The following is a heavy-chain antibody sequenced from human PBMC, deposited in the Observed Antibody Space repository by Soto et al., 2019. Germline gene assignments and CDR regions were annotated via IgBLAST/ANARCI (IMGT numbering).Heavy chain of an antibody. V-gene: IGHV1-69*12. CDR3: AGGMCFGGSCYLDV. Sequence: QVQLVQSGAEVKKPGSSVKVSCKASGGTFSTYTLYWVRQAPGQGLQWTDGISPGIDIRDYAQKFQGRVTITADESTSTVYRQMSTLTSYATACYFCAGGMCFGGSCYLDVWGQVTLVTFSS. D-gene: IGHD2-15*01. CDR2: ISPGIDIR. J-gene: IGHJ4*02. CDR1: GGTFSTYT.